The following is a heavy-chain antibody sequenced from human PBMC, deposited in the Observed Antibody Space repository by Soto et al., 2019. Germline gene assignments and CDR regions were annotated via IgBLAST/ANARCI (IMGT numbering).Heavy chain of an antibody. Sequence: EVQLVESGGGLVQPGRSLRLSCAASGFTFDDYAMHWVRQAPGKGLEWVSGISWNSGSIGYADSVKGRFTISRDNAKNSLYLQMNSLRAEDTALYYCAGFYDSSGYEHWGQGTLVTVSS. V-gene: IGHV3-9*01. CDR1: GFTFDDYA. CDR2: ISWNSGSI. CDR3: AGFYDSSGYEH. D-gene: IGHD3-22*01. J-gene: IGHJ1*01.